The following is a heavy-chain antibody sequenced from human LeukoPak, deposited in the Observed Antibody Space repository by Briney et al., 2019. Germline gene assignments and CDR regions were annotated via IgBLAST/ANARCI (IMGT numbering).Heavy chain of an antibody. Sequence: ASVKVSCKASGYTFTGYYMHWVRQAPGQGLEWMGWINPNSGGTNYAQKFQGRVTMTRDTSISTAYMELSRLRSDDTAVYYCARERIAAVGFDYWGQGTLVTVSS. D-gene: IGHD6-13*01. J-gene: IGHJ4*02. CDR1: GYTFTGYY. V-gene: IGHV1-2*02. CDR2: INPNSGGT. CDR3: ARERIAAVGFDY.